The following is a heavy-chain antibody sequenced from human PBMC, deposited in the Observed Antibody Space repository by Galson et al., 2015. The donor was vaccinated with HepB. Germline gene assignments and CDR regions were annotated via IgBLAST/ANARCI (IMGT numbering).Heavy chain of an antibody. CDR3: SRRNEKVLRFLESHAFYI. V-gene: IGHV5-51*03. CDR2: IYPGDSDT. CDR1: GYSFTSYW. J-gene: IGHJ3*02. Sequence: QSGAEVKKPGESLKISCKGSGYSFTSYWIGWVRQMPGKGLEWMGIIYPGDSDTRYSPSFQGQVTISADKSTSTAYLQWSSLKASDTAMYYCSRRNEKVLRFLESHAFYIWGQGTMVTVSS. D-gene: IGHD3-3*01.